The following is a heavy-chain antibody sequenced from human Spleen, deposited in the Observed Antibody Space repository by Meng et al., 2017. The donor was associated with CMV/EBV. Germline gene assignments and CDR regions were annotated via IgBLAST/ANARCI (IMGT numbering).Heavy chain of an antibody. D-gene: IGHD4-17*01. J-gene: IGHJ4*02. CDR3: ARGPYGDYDSY. Sequence: LPFAVYCGSFGCYYWSWIRQPPGKGLEWIGEINHRGYTNSNPSLKSRVTISLDTSKNQFSLKLSSVTDADTAVYYCARGPYGDYDSYWGQGTLVTVSS. V-gene: IGHV4-34*01. CDR1: CGSFGCYY. CDR2: INHRGYT.